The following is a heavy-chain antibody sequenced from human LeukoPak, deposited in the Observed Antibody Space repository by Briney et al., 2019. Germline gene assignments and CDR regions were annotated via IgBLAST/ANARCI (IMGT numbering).Heavy chain of an antibody. CDR2: IYHSGST. CDR3: ARAPTVTFYFDY. V-gene: IGHV4-30-2*01. D-gene: IGHD4-17*01. Sequence: PSETLSLTCAVSGGSISSGGYSWSWIRQPPGKGLEWIGYIYHSGSTYYNPSPKSRVTISVDRSKNQFSLKLSSVTAADTAVYYCARAPTVTFYFDYWGQGTLVTVSS. CDR1: GGSISSGGYS. J-gene: IGHJ4*02.